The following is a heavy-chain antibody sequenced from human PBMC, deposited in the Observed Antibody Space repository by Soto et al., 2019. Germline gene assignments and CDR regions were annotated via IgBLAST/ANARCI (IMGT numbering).Heavy chain of an antibody. CDR1: GGTFSSYA. Sequence: VTVSCQASGGTFSSYAISWVRQAPGQGLEWMGGIIPIFGTANYAQKFQGRVTITADESTSTAYMELSSLRSEDTAVYYCARGLVDTAMAPYYGMDVWGQGTTVTVSS. V-gene: IGHV1-69*13. CDR3: ARGLVDTAMAPYYGMDV. J-gene: IGHJ6*02. D-gene: IGHD5-18*01. CDR2: IIPIFGTA.